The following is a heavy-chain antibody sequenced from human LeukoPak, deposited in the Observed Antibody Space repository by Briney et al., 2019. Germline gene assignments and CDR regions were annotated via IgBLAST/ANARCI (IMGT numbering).Heavy chain of an antibody. CDR1: GFTFSSYS. J-gene: IGHJ6*03. V-gene: IGHV3-48*01. CDR3: ARDRHVPGLYYYYMDV. D-gene: IGHD6-6*01. Sequence: GGSLRLSCAASGFTFSSYSMNWVRQAPGKGLEWVSYISSSSTIYYADSVKGRFTISRDNAKNSLYLQMNSLRPEDTAVYFCARDRHVPGLYYYYMDVWGKGTTVTVSS. CDR2: ISSSSTI.